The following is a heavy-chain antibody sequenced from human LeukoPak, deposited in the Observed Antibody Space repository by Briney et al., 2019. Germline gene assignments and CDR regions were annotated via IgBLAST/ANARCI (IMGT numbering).Heavy chain of an antibody. CDR1: GDSISSYY. Sequence: SETLSLTCTVSGDSISSYYWSWIRQPPGKGLEWIGYIYYSGSTNYNSSLKSRVTISVDTSKNQFSLKLSSVTAADTAVYYCARVASTMGFGMDVWGQGTTVTVSS. CDR3: ARVASTMGFGMDV. CDR2: IYYSGST. J-gene: IGHJ6*02. V-gene: IGHV4-59*01. D-gene: IGHD2-2*01.